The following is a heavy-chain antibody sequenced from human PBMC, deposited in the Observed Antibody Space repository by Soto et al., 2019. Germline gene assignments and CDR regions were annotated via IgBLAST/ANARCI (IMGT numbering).Heavy chain of an antibody. D-gene: IGHD1-1*01. CDR2: IYHSGAT. J-gene: IGHJ4*02. CDR1: GDSITNSNW. Sequence: SETLSLTXAVSGDSITNSNWWSWVRQAPGKGLEWIGEIYHSGATTYNPSLKSRATISVDPSNNHFSLELTSVTAADTAVYFCARDLGTGTDYWGQGTLVTVSS. V-gene: IGHV4-4*02. CDR3: ARDLGTGTDY.